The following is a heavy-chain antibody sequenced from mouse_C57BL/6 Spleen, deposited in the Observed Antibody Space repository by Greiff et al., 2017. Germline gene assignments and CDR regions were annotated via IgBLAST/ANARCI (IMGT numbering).Heavy chain of an antibody. CDR3: ARSGGNPDYFDY. Sequence: QVQLQQPGAELVRPGSSVKLSCKASGYTFTSYWMHWVKQRPIQGLEWIGNIDPSDSETHYNQKFKDKATLTVDTSSSTAYMQLSSLTSEDSAVYYCARSGGNPDYFDYWGQGTTLTVSS. CDR2: IDPSDSET. V-gene: IGHV1-52*01. D-gene: IGHD1-1*02. J-gene: IGHJ2*01. CDR1: GYTFTSYW.